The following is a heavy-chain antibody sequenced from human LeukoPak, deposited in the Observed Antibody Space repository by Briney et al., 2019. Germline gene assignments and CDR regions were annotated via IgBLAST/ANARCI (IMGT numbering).Heavy chain of an antibody. D-gene: IGHD4-17*01. CDR3: AKGTLTVTTSGFDP. J-gene: IGHJ5*02. CDR1: GFTFSNYV. V-gene: IGHV3-30*18. Sequence: GGSLRLSCAASGFTFSNYVMHWVRQAPGKGLEWVALISYDGSNKYYADSVKGRFTISRDNSKNTLYLQVNSLRAEDTAVYYCAKGTLTVTTSGFDPWGQGTLVTVSS. CDR2: ISYDGSNK.